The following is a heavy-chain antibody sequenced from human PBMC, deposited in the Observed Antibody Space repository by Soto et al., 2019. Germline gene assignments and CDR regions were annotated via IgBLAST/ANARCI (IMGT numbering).Heavy chain of an antibody. Sequence: EVQLVESGGGLIQPGGSLRLSCAASGFTVSSISMTWVRQAPGKGLEWVSLIYSDDSTYYADSVKGRFTISRDNSKNTLYLQLHSLRAEDTAVYYSARERPYYGMDVWGQGTTVTVSS. CDR2: IYSDDST. J-gene: IGHJ6*02. CDR1: GFTVSSIS. CDR3: ARERPYYGMDV. V-gene: IGHV3-53*01.